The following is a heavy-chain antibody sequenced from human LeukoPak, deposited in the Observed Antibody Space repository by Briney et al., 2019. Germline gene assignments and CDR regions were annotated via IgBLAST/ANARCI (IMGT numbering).Heavy chain of an antibody. CDR2: IYYSGST. D-gene: IGHD5-24*01. Sequence: SQTLSLTCTVSGGSISSGDYYWRWIRQPPGKGLQWIGYIYYSGSTYYNPSLKSRVTISVDTSKNQFSLKLSSVTAADTAVSYCARAKVMDGYTIAPYYFDYWGQGTLVTVSS. CDR1: GGSISSGDYY. V-gene: IGHV4-30-4*01. CDR3: ARAKVMDGYTIAPYYFDY. J-gene: IGHJ4*02.